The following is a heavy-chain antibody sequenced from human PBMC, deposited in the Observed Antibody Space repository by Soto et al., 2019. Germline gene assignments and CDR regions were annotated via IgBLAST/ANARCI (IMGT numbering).Heavy chain of an antibody. CDR2: ISAYNGDK. CDR1: GYTFINYG. Sequence: QVYLVQSGPEVKKPGASVKVSCKASGYTFINYGVSWVRQAPGQGLEWMGWISAYNGDKKYAQNVQGRVTLTTDTSTSTAYMEMGTLRSDDTAAYYCARDGPHIPAVGDVWGQGTTVTVSS. D-gene: IGHD6-13*01. J-gene: IGHJ6*02. CDR3: ARDGPHIPAVGDV. V-gene: IGHV1-18*01.